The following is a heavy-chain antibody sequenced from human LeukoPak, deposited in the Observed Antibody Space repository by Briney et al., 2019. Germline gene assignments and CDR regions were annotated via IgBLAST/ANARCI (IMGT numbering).Heavy chain of an antibody. V-gene: IGHV4-30-4*08. J-gene: IGHJ4*02. D-gene: IGHD5-12*01. CDR1: GGSISSGDYY. CDR2: IYYSGST. Sequence: PSETLSLTCTVSGGSISSGDYYWSWIRQPPGKGLEWIGYIYYSGSTYYNPSLKSRVTISVDTSENQFPLKLSSVTAADTAVYYCALTGDIVATLDYWGQGTLVTVSS. CDR3: ALTGDIVATLDY.